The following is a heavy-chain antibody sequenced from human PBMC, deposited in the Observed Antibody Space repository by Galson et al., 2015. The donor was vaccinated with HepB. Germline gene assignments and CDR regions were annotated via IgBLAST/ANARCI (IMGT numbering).Heavy chain of an antibody. V-gene: IGHV3-21*04. Sequence: SLRLSCAASGLTLHRYNMNWVRQAPGKGLEWVSSISSGSSYIYYADSVKGRFTISRDNSKNTLYLQMTNLLSEDTAVYYCTKERKGRLMFLRGVIMKGPDYWGQGTQVIVSS. CDR1: GLTLHRYN. CDR3: TKERKGRLMFLRGVIMKGPDY. CDR2: ISSGSSYI. J-gene: IGHJ4*02. D-gene: IGHD3-10*01.